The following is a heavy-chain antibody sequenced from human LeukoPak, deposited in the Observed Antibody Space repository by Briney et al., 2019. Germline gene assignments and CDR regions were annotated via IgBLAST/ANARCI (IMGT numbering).Heavy chain of an antibody. Sequence: GASVKVSCKASGYTFTSYAISWVRQAPGQGLEWMGGIIPIFGTANYAQKFQGRVTITTDESTSTAYMELSSLRSEDTAVYYCASLRYFDWYPPPHGAFDIWGQGTMVTVSS. J-gene: IGHJ3*02. V-gene: IGHV1-69*05. CDR2: IIPIFGTA. CDR3: ASLRYFDWYPPPHGAFDI. D-gene: IGHD3-9*01. CDR1: GYTFTSYA.